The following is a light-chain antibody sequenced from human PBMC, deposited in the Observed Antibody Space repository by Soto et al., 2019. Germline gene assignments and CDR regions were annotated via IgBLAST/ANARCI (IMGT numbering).Light chain of an antibody. Sequence: DIQMTQSPSSLSASVGDRVTITCRASQGITYYLAWYQQKPGKVPKLLIYAASTLHSGVPSRFSGSGSGADFTLTISSLQSEDVATYYCQNYNSAPLTFGGGTKVEIK. V-gene: IGKV1-27*01. CDR2: AAS. CDR1: QGITYY. J-gene: IGKJ4*01. CDR3: QNYNSAPLT.